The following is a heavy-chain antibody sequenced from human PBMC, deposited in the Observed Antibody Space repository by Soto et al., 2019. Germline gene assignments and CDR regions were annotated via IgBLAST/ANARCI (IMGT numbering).Heavy chain of an antibody. CDR1: GFTFSSYA. V-gene: IGHV3-30-3*01. Sequence: QVQLVESGGGVVQPGRSLRLSCAASGFTFSSYAMHWVRQAPGKGLEWVAVISYDGSNKYYADSVKGRFTISRDNSKNTMSLQMNSLRAEDTAVYYWARDYYRFNSGYGFSMDVWGQGTTVTVSS. CDR2: ISYDGSNK. CDR3: ARDYYRFNSGYGFSMDV. J-gene: IGHJ6*02. D-gene: IGHD5-12*01.